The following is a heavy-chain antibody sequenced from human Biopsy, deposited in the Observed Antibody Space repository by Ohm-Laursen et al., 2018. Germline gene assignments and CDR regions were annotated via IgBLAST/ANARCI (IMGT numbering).Heavy chain of an antibody. CDR3: ARAYSRGDY. J-gene: IGHJ4*02. CDR2: ISSRSSDI. Sequence: SLRLSCAASRFIFSTYTMNWVRQAPGVGLEWVSSISSRSSDIYYADSVKGRFTISRDNAKNSLLLQMNRLRVEDTAVYYCARAYSRGDYWGQGTLVTVSS. V-gene: IGHV3-21*01. D-gene: IGHD2-15*01. CDR1: RFIFSTYT.